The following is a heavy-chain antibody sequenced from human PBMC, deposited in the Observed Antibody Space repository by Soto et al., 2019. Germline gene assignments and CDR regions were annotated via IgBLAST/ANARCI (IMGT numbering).Heavy chain of an antibody. V-gene: IGHV3-23*01. CDR2: ISSSGSST. D-gene: IGHD3-10*01. Sequence: GGSLRLSCAASGFTFSRYAMSWVRQAPGKGLEWVSTISSSGSSTYYADSVRGRFTVSRENSKNTLILQMKSLRAEDTAVFYCGRGSWFGEFPDYWGQRTLVTVSS. CDR3: GRGSWFGEFPDY. J-gene: IGHJ4*02. CDR1: GFTFSRYA.